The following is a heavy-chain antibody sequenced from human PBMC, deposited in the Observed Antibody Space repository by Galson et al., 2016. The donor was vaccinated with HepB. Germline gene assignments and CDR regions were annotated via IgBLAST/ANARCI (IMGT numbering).Heavy chain of an antibody. CDR3: ARLGKYAFDI. CDR1: GYTFSSYG. Sequence: SCKASGYTFSSYGISWVRQAPGQGLEWMGWISVYNGSTNYAQKVQGRVTMTRDTSTSTAYMELRSLRSDDTAVYYCARLGKYAFDIWGQGTRLTVSS. J-gene: IGHJ3*02. CDR2: ISVYNGST. D-gene: IGHD7-27*01. V-gene: IGHV1-18*01.